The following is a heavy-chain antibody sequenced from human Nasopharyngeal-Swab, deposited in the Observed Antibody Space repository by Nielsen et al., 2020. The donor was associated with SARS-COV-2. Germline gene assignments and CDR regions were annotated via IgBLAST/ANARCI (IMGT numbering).Heavy chain of an antibody. CDR3: ARRYFDSLYGMDV. J-gene: IGHJ6*02. Sequence: SETLSLTCTVSGGSISSYYWSWIRQPPGKGLVWIGYMYYSGSTKYNPSLKSRVTISVDRSKNQFSLRLSSVTAADTAVYYCARRYFDSLYGMDVWGQGTTVTVSS. D-gene: IGHD3-9*01. CDR1: GGSISSYY. V-gene: IGHV4-59*01. CDR2: MYYSGST.